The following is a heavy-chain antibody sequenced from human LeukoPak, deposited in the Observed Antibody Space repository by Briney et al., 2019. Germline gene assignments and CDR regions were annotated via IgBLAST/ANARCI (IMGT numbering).Heavy chain of an antibody. V-gene: IGHV3-23*01. CDR1: GFSFSSYW. CDR2: ISGAGFST. Sequence: GGSLRLSCTASGFSFSSYWMSWVRQAPGKGLEWVSVISGAGFSTYYADSMKGRFTISRDNSKNTLYLQMNSLRAEDTAVYYCAKSGQRLVGGSYFDYWGQGTLVTISS. D-gene: IGHD6-13*01. J-gene: IGHJ4*02. CDR3: AKSGQRLVGGSYFDY.